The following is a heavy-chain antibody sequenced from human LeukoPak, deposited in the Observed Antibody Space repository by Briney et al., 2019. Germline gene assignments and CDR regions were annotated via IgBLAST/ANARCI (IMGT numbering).Heavy chain of an antibody. CDR2: INPIIGST. J-gene: IGHJ5*02. V-gene: IGHV1-46*01. D-gene: IGHD4-17*01. CDR1: GYTFTSYY. Sequence: ASVKVSCKASGYTFTSYYMHWVRQAPGQGLEWMGTINPIIGSTRNAQKFQGRVTITVDESTSTAYMELSSLRSEDTAVYYCARDHRDYGDYGVNWFDPWGQGTLVTVSS. CDR3: ARDHRDYGDYGVNWFDP.